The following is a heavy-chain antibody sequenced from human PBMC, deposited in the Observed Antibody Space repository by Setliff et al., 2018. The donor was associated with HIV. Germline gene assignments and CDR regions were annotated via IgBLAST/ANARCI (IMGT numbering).Heavy chain of an antibody. CDR1: GGSINSGCHY. J-gene: IGHJ6*02. Sequence: PSETLSLTCTVSGGSINSGCHYWSWIRQPAGKGLEWIGRFYSSRSNSYNPSLKSRVTISVDTSKNQFSLRLSSVTAADTAVYYCARGVAVTAIHAYYYGLDVWGQGTTVTVS. V-gene: IGHV4-61*02. D-gene: IGHD2-21*02. CDR2: FYSSRSN. CDR3: ARGVAVTAIHAYYYGLDV.